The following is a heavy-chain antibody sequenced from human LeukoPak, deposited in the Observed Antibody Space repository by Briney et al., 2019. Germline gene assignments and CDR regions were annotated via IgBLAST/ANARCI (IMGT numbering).Heavy chain of an antibody. CDR1: GFTFSSYG. CDR2: IWYDGSNK. CDR3: TTDPRSYYDSSGYYYYYYMDV. D-gene: IGHD3-22*01. Sequence: PGRSLRLSCAASGFTFSSYGLHWVRQAPGKGLEWVAVIWYDGSNKYYADSVKGRFTISRDNSKNTLYLQMNSLKTEDTAVYYCTTDPRSYYDSSGYYYYYYMDVWGKGTTVTVSS. J-gene: IGHJ6*03. V-gene: IGHV3-33*01.